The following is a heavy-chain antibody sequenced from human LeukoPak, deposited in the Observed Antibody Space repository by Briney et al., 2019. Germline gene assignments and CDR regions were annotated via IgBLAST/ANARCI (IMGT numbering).Heavy chain of an antibody. D-gene: IGHD3-10*01. CDR2: ISWDSGSI. CDR3: AKDITYGSVRVFAGFDY. J-gene: IGHJ4*02. Sequence: QPGGSLRLSCEASGFAFDDYAMHWVRQAPGKGLEWVSSISWDSGSITYADSVKGRFSISRDNAKKSLYLLINSLRAEDMALYYCAKDITYGSVRVFAGFDYCGQGTLLTVSS. CDR1: GFAFDDYA. V-gene: IGHV3-9*03.